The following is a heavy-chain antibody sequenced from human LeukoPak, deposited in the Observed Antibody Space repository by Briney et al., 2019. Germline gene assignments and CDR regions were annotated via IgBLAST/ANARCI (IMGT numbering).Heavy chain of an antibody. CDR2: IYYSGST. CDR1: GGSISSGGYY. D-gene: IGHD3-3*01. V-gene: IGHV4-31*03. CDR3: ARGRVNWFDP. J-gene: IGHJ5*02. Sequence: SQTLSLTCTVSGGSISSGGYYWSWIRQHPGKGLEWIGYIYYSGSTCYSPSLKSRVTISVDTSKNQFSLKLSSVTAADTAVYYCARGRVNWFDPWGQGTLVTVSS.